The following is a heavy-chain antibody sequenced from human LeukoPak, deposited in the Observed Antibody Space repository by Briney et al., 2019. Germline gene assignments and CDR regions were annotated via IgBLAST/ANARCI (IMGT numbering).Heavy chain of an antibody. J-gene: IGHJ4*02. CDR1: GYVFTSHY. CDR3: ARAYSTSSPFDY. D-gene: IGHD6-6*01. V-gene: IGHV1-46*01. Sequence: ASVKVSCKASGYVFTSHYIHWMRQAPGHGLEWMGMINPSGGSTSYAQKFQGRVTMTRDTSTSTVYLELSSLRSEDTVVYYCARAYSTSSPFDYWGQGTLVTVSS. CDR2: INPSGGST.